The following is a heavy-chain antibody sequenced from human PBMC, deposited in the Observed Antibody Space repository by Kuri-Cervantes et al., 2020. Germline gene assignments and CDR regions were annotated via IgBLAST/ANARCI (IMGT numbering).Heavy chain of an antibody. CDR3: ARGGHYYGSGSYYFDY. Sequence: SETLSLTCAVYGGSFSGYYWSWIRQPPGKGLEWIGEINHSGSTYYNPSLKSRVTISVDRTKNQFSLKLSSVTTADTAVYYCARGGHYYGSGSYYFDYWGQGTLVTVSS. CDR2: INHSGST. V-gene: IGHV4-34*01. CDR1: GGSFSGYY. J-gene: IGHJ4*02. D-gene: IGHD3-10*01.